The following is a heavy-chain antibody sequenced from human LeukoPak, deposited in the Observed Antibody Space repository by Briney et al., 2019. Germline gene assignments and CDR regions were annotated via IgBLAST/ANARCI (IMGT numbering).Heavy chain of an antibody. CDR2: VQHIGGET. CDR3: ATYSILNAREFRY. D-gene: IGHD4-11*01. J-gene: IGHJ1*01. V-gene: IGHV3-7*01. CDR1: GFTFSNPW. Sequence: GGSLRLSCAASGFTFSNPWMGWVRQAPGKGLEWVANVQHIGGETYYVDSVKGRFTISRDNAKNSVYLQMNSLGADDTAVYYCATYSILNAREFRYWGQGTLVTVTS.